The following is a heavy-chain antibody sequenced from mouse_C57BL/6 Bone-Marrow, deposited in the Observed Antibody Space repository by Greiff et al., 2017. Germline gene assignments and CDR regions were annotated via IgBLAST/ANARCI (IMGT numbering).Heavy chain of an antibody. CDR3: ARCPSDYYGSSLSFDH. J-gene: IGHJ2*01. CDR1: GYTFTSYW. V-gene: IGHV1-64*01. Sequence: QVQLQQPGAELVKPGASVKLSCKASGYTFTSYWMHWVKQRPGQGLEWIGMIHPNSGSTNYNEKFKSKATLTVDKSSSTAYMQLSSLTSEDSAVYYCARCPSDYYGSSLSFDHWGQGTTLTVSS. CDR2: IHPNSGST. D-gene: IGHD1-1*01.